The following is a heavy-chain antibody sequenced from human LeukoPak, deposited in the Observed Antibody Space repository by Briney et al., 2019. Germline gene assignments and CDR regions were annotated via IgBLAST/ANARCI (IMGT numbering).Heavy chain of an antibody. CDR3: AKDPFFRGDYGQSRGY. CDR1: GFTFSSYA. Sequence: GGPLRLSCAASGFTFSSYAMSWVRQAPGKGLEWVSAISGSGGSTYYADSVKGRFTISRDNSKNTLYLQMNSLRAEDTAVYYCAKDPFFRGDYGQSRGYWGQGTLVTVSS. D-gene: IGHD4-17*01. J-gene: IGHJ4*02. V-gene: IGHV3-23*01. CDR2: ISGSGGST.